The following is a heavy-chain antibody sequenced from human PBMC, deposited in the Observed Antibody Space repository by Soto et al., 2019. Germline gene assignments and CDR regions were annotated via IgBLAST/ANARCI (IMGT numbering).Heavy chain of an antibody. CDR1: GFTFDDYG. V-gene: IGHV3-9*01. Sequence: PGGSLGLSCAASGFTFDDYGMHWVRQGPGKGLEWVSGITWNSATIGYAASVKGRFTISRDNAKNSLYLQMSSLTTEDTAVYYFAKDRWPRDRIAVCGQGTTVTVSS. D-gene: IGHD6-13*01. J-gene: IGHJ6*02. CDR2: ITWNSATI. CDR3: AKDRWPRDRIAV.